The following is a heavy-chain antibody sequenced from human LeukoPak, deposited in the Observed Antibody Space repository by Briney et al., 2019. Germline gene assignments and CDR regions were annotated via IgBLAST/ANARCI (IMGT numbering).Heavy chain of an antibody. V-gene: IGHV3-7*01. CDR3: AREYDILTGYLIYFDY. D-gene: IGHD3-9*01. CDR2: IKQDGSEK. CDR1: GFTFSSYW. J-gene: IGHJ4*02. Sequence: GGSLRLSCAASGFTFSSYWMSWVRQAPGKGLEWVANIKQDGSEKYYVDSVKGRFTISRDNAKNSLYLQVNSLRAEDTAVYYCAREYDILTGYLIYFDYWGQGTLVTVSS.